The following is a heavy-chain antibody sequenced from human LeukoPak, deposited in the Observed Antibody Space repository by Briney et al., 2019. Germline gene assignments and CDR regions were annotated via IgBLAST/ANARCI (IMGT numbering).Heavy chain of an antibody. J-gene: IGHJ4*02. V-gene: IGHV1-18*01. CDR1: GYTFTSYS. D-gene: IGHD3-10*01. CDR2: ISAYNGNT. CDR3: ARESMVRGVLDY. Sequence: ASVKVSCKASGYTFTSYSISWVRQAPGQGLEWMGWISAYNGNTNYAQKLQGRVTMTTDTSTSTAYMELRSLRSDDTAVYYCARESMVRGVLDYWGQGTLVTVSS.